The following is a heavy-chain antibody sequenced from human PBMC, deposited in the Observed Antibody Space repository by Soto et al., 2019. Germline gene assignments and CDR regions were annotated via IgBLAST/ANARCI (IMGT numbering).Heavy chain of an antibody. CDR2: IYYSGST. V-gene: IGHV4-61*01. CDR1: GGSVSSGSYY. CDR3: ARDPYWDSYYYGMDV. D-gene: IGHD2-21*01. J-gene: IGHJ6*02. Sequence: PSETLSLTCTVSGGSVSSGSYYWSWIRQPPGKGLEWIGYIYYSGSTNYNPSLKSRVTISVDTSKNQFSLKLSSVTAADTAVYYCARDPYWDSYYYGMDVWGQGTTVTVS.